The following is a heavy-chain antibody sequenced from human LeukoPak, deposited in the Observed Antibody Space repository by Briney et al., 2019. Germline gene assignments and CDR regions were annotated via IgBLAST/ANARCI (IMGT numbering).Heavy chain of an antibody. Sequence: GASVKVSCKASGGTFSSYAISWVRQAPGQGLEWMGGIFPIFGTANYAQKFQGRVTITTDESTSTAYMELSSLRSEDTAVYYCARSVYDSSGYYPYYYYYYMDVWGKGTTVTVSS. CDR2: IFPIFGTA. D-gene: IGHD3-22*01. CDR3: ARSVYDSSGYYPYYYYYYMDV. J-gene: IGHJ6*03. CDR1: GGTFSSYA. V-gene: IGHV1-69*05.